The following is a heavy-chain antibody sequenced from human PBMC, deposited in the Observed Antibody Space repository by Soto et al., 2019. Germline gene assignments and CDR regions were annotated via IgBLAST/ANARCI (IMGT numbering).Heavy chain of an antibody. V-gene: IGHV1-69*02. CDR1: GGTFSSYT. CDR2: IIPILGIA. CDR3: ARVWAHCSSTSCLYDAFDI. Sequence: QVQLVQSGAEVKKPGSSVKVSCKASGGTFSSYTISWVRQAPGQGLEWMGRIIPILGIANYAQKFQGRVTITADKSTSTAYMELSSLRSEDTAVYYCARVWAHCSSTSCLYDAFDIWGQGTMVTVSS. J-gene: IGHJ3*02. D-gene: IGHD2-2*01.